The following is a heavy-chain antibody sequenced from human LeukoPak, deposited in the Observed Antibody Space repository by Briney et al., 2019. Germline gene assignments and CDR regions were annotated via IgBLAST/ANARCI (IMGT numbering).Heavy chain of an antibody. V-gene: IGHV1-2*02. J-gene: IGHJ4*02. CDR1: GYTFTSYY. Sequence: ASVKVSCKASGYTFTSYYMHWVRQAPGQGLEWMGWINPNSGGTNYAQKFQGRVTMTRDTSISTAYMELSRLRSDDTAVYYCARAPTYQYYYGSGSSRPTNDYWGQGTLVTVSS. CDR2: INPNSGGT. CDR3: ARAPTYQYYYGSGSSRPTNDY. D-gene: IGHD3-10*01.